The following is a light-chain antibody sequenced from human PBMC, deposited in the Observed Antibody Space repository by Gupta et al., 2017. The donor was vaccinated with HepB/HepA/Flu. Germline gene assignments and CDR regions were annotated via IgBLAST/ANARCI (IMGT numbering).Light chain of an antibody. Sequence: DTVMTPTPLPLSVTPGQPASISCKSSPSLLHSNGDTFLNWYLQRPGQPPHLLIYDVSKRFSGVPDRFSGSGSGTDFTLTISRLQAEDAGFYYCQKAIHFPHTFGQGTKVEIK. V-gene: IGKV2-29*03. CDR2: DVS. CDR1: PSLLHSNGDTF. CDR3: QKAIHFPHT. J-gene: IGKJ2*01.